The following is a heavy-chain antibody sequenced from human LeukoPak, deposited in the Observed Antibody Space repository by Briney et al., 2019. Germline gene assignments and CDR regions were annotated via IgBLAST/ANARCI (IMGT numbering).Heavy chain of an antibody. CDR1: GYTFSDYA. D-gene: IGHD2-2*01. V-gene: IGHV7-4-1*02. Sequence: ASVKVSCKASGYTFSDYAMNWVRQAPGQGLEWMGWINTNTGNPTYAQGFTGRFVFSLDTPVSTASLQISGLKAEDTAVYYCARIKHCSGTNCYPVGFDYWGQGTLVTVSS. CDR2: INTNTGNP. J-gene: IGHJ4*02. CDR3: ARIKHCSGTNCYPVGFDY.